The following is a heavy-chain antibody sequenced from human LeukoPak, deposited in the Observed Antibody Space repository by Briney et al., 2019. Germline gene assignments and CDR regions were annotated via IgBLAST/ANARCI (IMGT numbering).Heavy chain of an antibody. CDR1: GFIFSSYG. D-gene: IGHD5-18*01. CDR2: ISYDGSNK. J-gene: IGHJ3*02. V-gene: IGHV3-30*18. Sequence: GGSLRLSCAASGFIFSSYGMHWVRQAPGKGLEWVAVISYDGSNKYYADSVKGRFTISRDDSKNTLYLQMNSLRAEDTAVYYCAKDLRLWLQTDDAFDIWGQGTTVTVSS. CDR3: AKDLRLWLQTDDAFDI.